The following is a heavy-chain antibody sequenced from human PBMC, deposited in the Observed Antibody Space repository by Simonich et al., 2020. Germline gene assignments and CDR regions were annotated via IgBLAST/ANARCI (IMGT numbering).Heavy chain of an antibody. Sequence: QVQLVQSGAEVKKPGASVKVSCQASGYTFTSYGISWVRQAPGQGLEWMGVISAYKGNTNCAQKLQGRGTMTTDTSTSTAYMELRSLRSDDTAVYYCARASRGTWWYYYFDYWGQGTLVTVSS. CDR2: ISAYKGNT. CDR1: GYTFTSYG. J-gene: IGHJ4*02. V-gene: IGHV1-18*01. D-gene: IGHD2-15*01. CDR3: ARASRGTWWYYYFDY.